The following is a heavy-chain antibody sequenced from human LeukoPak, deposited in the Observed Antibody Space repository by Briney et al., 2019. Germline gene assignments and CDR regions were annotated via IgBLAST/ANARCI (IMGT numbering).Heavy chain of an antibody. D-gene: IGHD2-21*01. Sequence: PGGSLRLSCAASGFTFSSYAMTWVRQAPGEGLECVXXXXXXXGNTYYADSVQGRFSVSRDDSKNTLYLQMNSLRAEDTAIYYXAXXKYSPVRDISXTXXYFDYWGPGTLVTVSS. J-gene: IGHJ4*02. CDR2: XXXXXGNT. CDR3: AXXKYSPVRDISXTXXYFDY. V-gene: IGHV3-23*01. CDR1: GFTFSSYA.